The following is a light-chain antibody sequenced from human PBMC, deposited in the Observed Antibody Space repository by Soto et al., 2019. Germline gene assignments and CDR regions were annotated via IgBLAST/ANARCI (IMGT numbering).Light chain of an antibody. Sequence: QSALTQPASVSGSPGQSITISCTGTTNDVGAYDFVSWYQQHPGKVPKLMIYDVTDRPSGVSNRFSGSKSGNTASLTISGLQADDEADYYCSSYTSDTTVVFGGGTKVTVL. CDR2: DVT. CDR1: TNDVGAYDF. CDR3: SSYTSDTTVV. V-gene: IGLV2-14*03. J-gene: IGLJ2*01.